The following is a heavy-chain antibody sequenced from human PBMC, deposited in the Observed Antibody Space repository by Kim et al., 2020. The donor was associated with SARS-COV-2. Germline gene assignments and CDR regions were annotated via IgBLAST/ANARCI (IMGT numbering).Heavy chain of an antibody. D-gene: IGHD2-15*01. J-gene: IGHJ4*01. CDR3: SSGGGYCGSAGHSFDY. V-gene: IGHV4-59*01. CDR1: GGSISSYY. Sequence: SETLSLTCTVSGGSISSYYWSWIRQRPGQGLEWVGYIYYSGSTNYNHTLKSQSPITVDASTNQISLTLSSVTAADTAVYFYSSGGGYCGSAGHSFDYWG. CDR2: IYYSGST.